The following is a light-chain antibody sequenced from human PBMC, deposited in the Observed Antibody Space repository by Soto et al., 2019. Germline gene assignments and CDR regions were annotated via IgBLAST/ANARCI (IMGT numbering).Light chain of an antibody. CDR1: QGISSH. Sequence: DIQMTQSPSFLSASVGDRGTVNCRANQGISSHLNWYQQKPGKADKLLIYAASSLQSGVTSRFSGSGSGIDVTLTSNNLEPEEFAVYYRHHRAGWTSTFGEGTKVDIK. V-gene: IGKV1-39*02. CDR3: HHRAGWTST. CDR2: AAS. J-gene: IGKJ4*01.